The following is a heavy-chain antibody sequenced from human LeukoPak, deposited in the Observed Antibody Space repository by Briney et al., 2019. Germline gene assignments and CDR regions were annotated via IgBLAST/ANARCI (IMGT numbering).Heavy chain of an antibody. V-gene: IGHV5-51*01. CDR3: ARQIGAKLELQD. Sequence: KRGESLKISRQASGYKFTNYWIGWVRQMPGKGLEWMGIIFLSDSDTRYSPSFQGQVTISADKSISTAYLQWSSLKASDTAMYYCARQIGAKLELQDWGQGTLVTVSS. J-gene: IGHJ4*02. CDR1: GYKFTNYW. D-gene: IGHD1-7*01. CDR2: IFLSDSDT.